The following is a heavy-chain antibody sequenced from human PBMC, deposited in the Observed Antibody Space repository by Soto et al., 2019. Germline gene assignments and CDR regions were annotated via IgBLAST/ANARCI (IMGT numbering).Heavy chain of an antibody. Sequence: QVQLVQSGAEVKKPGASVKVSCKASGYTFTSYAMHWVRQAPGQRLEWMGWINAGNGNTKYSQKFQGRVXIXRXXSASTAYMELSSLRSEDTAVYYCARGISSGCSFDYWGQGTLVTVSS. V-gene: IGHV1-3*01. CDR3: ARGISSGCSFDY. D-gene: IGHD6-19*01. CDR2: INAGNGNT. J-gene: IGHJ4*02. CDR1: GYTFTSYA.